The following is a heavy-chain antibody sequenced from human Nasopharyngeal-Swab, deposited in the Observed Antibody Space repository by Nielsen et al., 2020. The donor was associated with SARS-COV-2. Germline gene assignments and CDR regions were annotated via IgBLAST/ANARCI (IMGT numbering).Heavy chain of an antibody. CDR1: GFTFSSYG. V-gene: IGHV3-30*03. CDR3: ARGSGSYKEILFDY. CDR2: ISYDGSNK. Sequence: GGSLRLSCAASGFTFSSYGMHWVRQAPGKGLEWVAVISYDGSNKYYADSVKGRFTISRDNSKNTLYLQMNSLRAEDTAVYYCARGSGSYKEILFDYWGLGTLVTVSS. D-gene: IGHD1-26*01. J-gene: IGHJ4*02.